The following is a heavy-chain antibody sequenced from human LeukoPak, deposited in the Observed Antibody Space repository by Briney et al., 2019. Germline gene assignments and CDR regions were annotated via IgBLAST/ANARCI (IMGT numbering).Heavy chain of an antibody. Sequence: GRSLRLSCAASGFTFSRYGMHWVRQAPGKGLEWVAVISYDGSNKYYADSVKGRFTISRDSSKNTLYLQKNSLRAEDTAVYYCSSHYNPSIYYYFDFRGQGTLVTVSS. CDR3: SSHYNPSIYYYFDF. CDR1: GFTFSRYG. J-gene: IGHJ4*02. CDR2: ISYDGSNK. D-gene: IGHD3-22*01. V-gene: IGHV3-30-3*02.